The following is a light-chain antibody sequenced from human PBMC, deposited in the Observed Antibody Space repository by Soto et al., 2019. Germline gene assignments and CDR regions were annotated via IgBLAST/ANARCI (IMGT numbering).Light chain of an antibody. Sequence: DIVMTQSPATLSVAPGERVTFSCRASQGVSRKLAWYQHKPGQAPRLLIYDASNRATDIPARFSGSGSGTDFTLTISSPEPEDFAVYYCQQRSNWPPFTFGQGTRLEIK. CDR3: QQRSNWPPFT. V-gene: IGKV3-11*01. CDR2: DAS. CDR1: QGVSRK. J-gene: IGKJ5*01.